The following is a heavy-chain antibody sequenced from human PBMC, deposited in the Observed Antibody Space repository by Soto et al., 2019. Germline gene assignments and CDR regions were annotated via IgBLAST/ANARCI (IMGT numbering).Heavy chain of an antibody. CDR2: IWYDGSNK. J-gene: IGHJ5*02. V-gene: IGHV3-33*01. CDR3: ARDSYPQLLSRYNWFDP. CDR1: GFTFSNYG. Sequence: GGSLRLSCAASGFTFSNYGMHWVRQAPGKGLEWVALIWYDGSNKYYADSVKGRFTISRDNSKNTLYLQMNSLRVEDTAVYYCARDSYPQLLSRYNWFDPWGQGTLVTVSS. D-gene: IGHD2-2*01.